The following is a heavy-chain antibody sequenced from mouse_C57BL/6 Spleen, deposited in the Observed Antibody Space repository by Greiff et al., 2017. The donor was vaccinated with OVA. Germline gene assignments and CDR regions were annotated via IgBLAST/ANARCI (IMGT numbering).Heavy chain of an antibody. CDR1: GFTFSDYY. Sequence: EVQRVESGGGLVQPGGSLKLSCAASGFTFSDYYMYWVRQTPEKRLEWVAYISNGGGSTYYPDTVKGRFTISRDNAKNTLYLQMSRLKSEDTAMYYCAKSGSSHWYFDVWGTGTTVTVSS. CDR3: AKSGSSHWYFDV. CDR2: ISNGGGST. V-gene: IGHV5-12*01. J-gene: IGHJ1*03. D-gene: IGHD1-1*01.